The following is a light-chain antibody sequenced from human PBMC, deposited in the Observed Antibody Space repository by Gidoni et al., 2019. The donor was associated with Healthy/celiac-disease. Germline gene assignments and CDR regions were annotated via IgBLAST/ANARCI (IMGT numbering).Light chain of an antibody. V-gene: IGKV1-39*01. J-gene: IGKJ5*01. Sequence: DIQMTQSPSSLSASVGDRVTITCRASQSISSYLNWYQQKPGKSPKLLIYAASILQSGVPSRFSGSGSGTDFTLTISSLQPEDVAIYYCQQSYSTPNTFGQGTRLEIK. CDR2: AAS. CDR3: QQSYSTPNT. CDR1: QSISSY.